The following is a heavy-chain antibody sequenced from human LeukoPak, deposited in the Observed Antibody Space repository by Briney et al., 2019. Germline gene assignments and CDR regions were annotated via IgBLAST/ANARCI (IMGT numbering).Heavy chain of an antibody. CDR2: IKSKTDGGTT. CDR1: RGSISTYY. CDR3: TTGSGWFGELLYTSDY. Sequence: ETLSLTCTVSRGSISTYYWSWIRQPPGKGLEWVGRIKSKTDGGTTDYAAPVKGRFTISRDDSKNTLYLQMNSLKTEDTAVYYCTTGSGWFGELLYTSDYWGQGTLVTVSS. J-gene: IGHJ4*02. D-gene: IGHD3-10*01. V-gene: IGHV3-15*01.